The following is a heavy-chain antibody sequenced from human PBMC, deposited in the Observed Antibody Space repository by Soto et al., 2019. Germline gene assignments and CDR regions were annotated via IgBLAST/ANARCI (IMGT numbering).Heavy chain of an antibody. V-gene: IGHV3-11*01. CDR2: ISDSGNTI. CDR3: ARGGSGWTRGGWLGP. J-gene: IGHJ5*02. Sequence: QVQLVQSGGGLVKPGGSLTLSCAASGFSLSDYYMIWVRQAPGKGLEWLSYISDSGNTIYYADSVRARFTIFRDNAANSVYLQMTGLSDGDTAFYYCARGGSGWTRGGWLGPWGQGSLVTVSS. CDR1: GFSLSDYY. D-gene: IGHD6-25*01.